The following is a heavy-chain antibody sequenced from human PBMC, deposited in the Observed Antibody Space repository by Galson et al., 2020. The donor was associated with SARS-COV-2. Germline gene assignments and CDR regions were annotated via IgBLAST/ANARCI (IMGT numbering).Heavy chain of an antibody. Sequence: GESLKISCAASGFTFSSYDMHWVRQATGKGLEWVSAIGTAGDTYYPGSVKGRFTISRENAKNSLYLQMNSLRAGDTAVYYCARGDYDILTGYSTLRKYYYYYMDVWGKGTTVTVSS. CDR1: GFTFSSYD. J-gene: IGHJ6*03. CDR3: ARGDYDILTGYSTLRKYYYYYMDV. V-gene: IGHV3-13*01. D-gene: IGHD3-9*01. CDR2: IGTAGDT.